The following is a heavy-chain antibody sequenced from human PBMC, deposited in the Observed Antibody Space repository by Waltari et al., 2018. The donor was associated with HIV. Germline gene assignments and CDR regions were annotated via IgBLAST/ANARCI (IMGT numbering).Heavy chain of an antibody. CDR3: ARGGGYQGG. V-gene: IGHV3-7*01. CDR1: GFTFSTFW. CDR2: IKQEGSEK. D-gene: IGHD3-10*01. Sequence: EVQLVESGGGLVQPGGSLRLSCAASGFTFSTFWMSWVRQAPGKGREWVASIKQEGSEKFYLDSVKGRFTISRENAKNSLFLQMSSLSAEDTAVYFCARGGGYQGGWGQGTLVTVSS. J-gene: IGHJ4*02.